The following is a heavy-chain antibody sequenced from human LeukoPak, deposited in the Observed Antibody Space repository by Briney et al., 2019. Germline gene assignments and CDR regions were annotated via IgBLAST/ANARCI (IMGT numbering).Heavy chain of an antibody. CDR3: AIGIVGWGTFDY. Sequence: PGGSLRLSCAASGFTFSSYGMHWVRQAPGKGLEWVANIKQDGSEKYYVDSVKGRFTISRDNAKNSLYLQMNSLRVEDTAVYYCAIGIVGWGTFDYWGQGTLVTVSS. D-gene: IGHD2-21*01. V-gene: IGHV3-7*01. CDR2: IKQDGSEK. CDR1: GFTFSSYG. J-gene: IGHJ4*02.